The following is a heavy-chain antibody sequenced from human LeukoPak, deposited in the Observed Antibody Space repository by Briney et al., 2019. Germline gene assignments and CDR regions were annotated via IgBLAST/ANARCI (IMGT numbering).Heavy chain of an antibody. Sequence: SETLSLTCTVSGYSISSGYYWGWIRQPPGKGLEWIGSIYHSGSTYYNPSLKSRVTISVDTSKNQFSLKLSSVTAADTAVYYCARVGGLMAFDIWGQGTMVTVSS. V-gene: IGHV4-38-2*02. D-gene: IGHD2-15*01. CDR2: IYHSGST. CDR3: ARVGGLMAFDI. CDR1: GYSISSGYY. J-gene: IGHJ3*02.